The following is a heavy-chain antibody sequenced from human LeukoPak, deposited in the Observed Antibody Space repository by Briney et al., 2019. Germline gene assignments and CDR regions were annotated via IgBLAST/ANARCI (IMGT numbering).Heavy chain of an antibody. J-gene: IGHJ6*02. D-gene: IGHD6-6*01. Sequence: NYNPSLKSRVTISVDTSKNQFSLKLSSVTAADTAVYYCAKLSIATTSVDYYYYYGMDVWGQGTTVTVSS. V-gene: IGHV4-59*01. CDR3: AKLSIATTSVDYYYYYGMDV.